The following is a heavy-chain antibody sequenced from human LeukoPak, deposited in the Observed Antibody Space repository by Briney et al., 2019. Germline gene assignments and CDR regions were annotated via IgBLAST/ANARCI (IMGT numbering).Heavy chain of an antibody. Sequence: PSETLSLTCAVYGGSFSGYYWSWIRQPPGKGLEWIGEINHSGSTNYNPSLKSRVTISVDTSKNQFSLMLSSVTAADTAVYYCARRLASCYGNYYYYYMDVWGKGTTVTISS. V-gene: IGHV4-34*01. J-gene: IGHJ6*03. CDR2: INHSGST. CDR3: ARRLASCYGNYYYYYMDV. D-gene: IGHD2-2*01. CDR1: GGSFSGYY.